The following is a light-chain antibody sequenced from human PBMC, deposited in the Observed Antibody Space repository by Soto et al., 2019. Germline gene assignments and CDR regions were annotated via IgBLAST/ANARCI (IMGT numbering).Light chain of an antibody. CDR1: SSDVGGYNY. J-gene: IGLJ1*01. Sequence: QSVLTQPASVSGSPGQSITISCTGTSSDVGGYNYVSWYQQHPGKAPKLMIYEVSNRPLGVSNRFSGSKSGNTASLTISGLQAEDEADYHCSSYTSSSTLEVFGTGTKLTVL. CDR3: SSYTSSSTLEV. CDR2: EVS. V-gene: IGLV2-14*01.